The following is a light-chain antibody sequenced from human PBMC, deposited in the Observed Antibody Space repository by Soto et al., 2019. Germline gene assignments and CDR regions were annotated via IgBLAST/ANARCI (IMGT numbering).Light chain of an antibody. CDR2: GAS. CDR3: QQLNSYPIT. J-gene: IGKJ5*01. CDR1: QGIRSY. V-gene: IGKV1-9*01. Sequence: DIQLTQAPSFLSASVGDRVTITCRASQGIRSYLAWYQQKPGKAPKLLIYGASTLQSGVPSRFSGSGSGTEFTLTISSLQPEHFATYYCQQLNSYPITFGQGTRLEIK.